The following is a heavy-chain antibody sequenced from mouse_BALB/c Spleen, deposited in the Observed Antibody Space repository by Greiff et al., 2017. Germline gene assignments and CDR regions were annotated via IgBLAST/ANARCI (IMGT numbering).Heavy chain of an antibody. CDR1: GFSLTGYG. CDR3: ARGYYGSSYGWYFDV. CDR2: IWGDGST. V-gene: IGHV2-6-7*01. D-gene: IGHD1-1*01. J-gene: IGHJ1*01. Sequence: VQLVESGPGLVAPSQSLSITCTVSGFSLTGYGVNWVRQPPGKGLEWLGMIWGDGSTDYNSALKSRLSISKDNSKSQVFLKMNSLQTDDTARYYCARGYYGSSYGWYFDVWGAGTTVTVSS.